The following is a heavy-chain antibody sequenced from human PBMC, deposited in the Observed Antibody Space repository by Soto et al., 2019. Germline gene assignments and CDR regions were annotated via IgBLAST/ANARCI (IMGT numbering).Heavy chain of an antibody. V-gene: IGHV1-46*01. CDR2: INPSGGST. CDR1: GYTFTSYY. Sequence: ASVKVSCKASGYTFTSYYMHWVRQAPGQGLEWMGIINPSGGSTSYAQKFQGRVTMTRDTSTSTVYMELSSLRSEDTAVYYCARGEDDVVGLLWFGENFDYWGQGTLVTVSS. CDR3: ARGEDDVVGLLWFGENFDY. D-gene: IGHD3-10*01. J-gene: IGHJ4*02.